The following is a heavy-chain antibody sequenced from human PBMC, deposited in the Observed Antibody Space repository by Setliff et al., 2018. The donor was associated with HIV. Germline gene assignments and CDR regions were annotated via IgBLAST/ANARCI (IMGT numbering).Heavy chain of an antibody. CDR2: IYRSGST. Sequence: SETLSLTCALSGDSVTSSSWWSWVRQPPGKGLEWIGEIYRSGSTNYNPSLKSRVTISLDKSKNQFSLKVTSVTSADTAVYYCAKGAGFYGDYTFDYWGQGNLVTVSS. V-gene: IGHV4-4*02. J-gene: IGHJ4*02. CDR1: GDSVTSSSW. CDR3: AKGAGFYGDYTFDY. D-gene: IGHD4-17*01.